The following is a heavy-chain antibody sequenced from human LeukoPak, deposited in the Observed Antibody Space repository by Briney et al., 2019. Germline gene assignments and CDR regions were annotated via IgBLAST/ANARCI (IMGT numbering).Heavy chain of an antibody. Sequence: GGSLRLSCAASGFTFSSYCMHWVRQAPGKGLVWVSRINSDGSSTSYADSVKGRFTISRDNAKNTLYLQMNSLRAEDTAVYYCARTQDYGDYKGFDYWGQGTLVTVSS. CDR2: INSDGSST. D-gene: IGHD4-17*01. J-gene: IGHJ4*02. CDR1: GFTFSSYC. CDR3: ARTQDYGDYKGFDY. V-gene: IGHV3-74*01.